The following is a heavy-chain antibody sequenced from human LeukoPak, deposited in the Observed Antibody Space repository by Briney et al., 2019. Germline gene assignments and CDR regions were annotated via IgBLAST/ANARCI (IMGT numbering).Heavy chain of an antibody. CDR1: GFTFSSFS. CDR3: ARLGLGFLEWLFFGYGMDV. CDR2: TSSSSAYT. J-gene: IGHJ6*02. V-gene: IGHV3-21*04. Sequence: PGGSLRLSCAASGFTFSSFSMIWVRQAPGKGLEWVSSTSSSSAYTFYAESGKGRFTISRDNAKNSLFLQMNSLRAEDTAMYYCARLGLGFLEWLFFGYGMDVWGQGTTVTVSS. D-gene: IGHD3-3*01.